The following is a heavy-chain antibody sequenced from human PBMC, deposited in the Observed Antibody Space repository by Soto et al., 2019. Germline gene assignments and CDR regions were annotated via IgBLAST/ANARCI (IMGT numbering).Heavy chain of an antibody. CDR2: ISYDEIDK. J-gene: IGHJ6*02. Sequence: GGSLSLSCAASGFPFTSHAMHWVRQTPGKGLEWVAAISYDEIDKKYASSVKGRFTVSRDNVKNTLSLQMNSLRPEYTAVYYCAKYSRYQLPDNYFYYGLDGWGQGTTVTVSS. V-gene: IGHV3-30*18. CDR3: AKYSRYQLPDNYFYYGLDG. D-gene: IGHD2-2*01. CDR1: GFPFTSHA.